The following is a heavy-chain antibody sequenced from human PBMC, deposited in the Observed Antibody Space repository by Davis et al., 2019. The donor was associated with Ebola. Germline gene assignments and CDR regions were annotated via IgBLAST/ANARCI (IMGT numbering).Heavy chain of an antibody. V-gene: IGHV2-5*02. D-gene: IGHD3-22*01. CDR2: IYWDDDK. CDR1: GFSLSTSGVG. Sequence: SGPTLVTPTQTLTLTCTFSGFSLSTSGVGVGWIRQPPGKALEWLALIYWDDDKRYSPSLKSRLTITKDTSKNQVVLTMTNMDPVDTATYYCAHSAKYYYDSSGYSRRTDFDYWGQGTLVTVSS. CDR3: AHSAKYYYDSSGYSRRTDFDY. J-gene: IGHJ4*02.